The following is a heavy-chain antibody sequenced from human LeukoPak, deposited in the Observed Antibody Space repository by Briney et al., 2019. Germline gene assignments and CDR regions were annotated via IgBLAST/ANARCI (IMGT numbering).Heavy chain of an antibody. V-gene: IGHV3-9*01. CDR1: GFTFDDYA. CDR2: ISWNSGSI. CDR3: AKVASYSSSWYQAFDI. Sequence: GGSLSLSCAASGFTFDDYAMHWVRQAPGKGREWVSGISWNSGSIGYADSVKGRFTISRDNAKNSLYLQMNSLRAEDTALYYCAKVASYSSSWYQAFDIWGQGTMVTVSS. J-gene: IGHJ3*02. D-gene: IGHD6-13*01.